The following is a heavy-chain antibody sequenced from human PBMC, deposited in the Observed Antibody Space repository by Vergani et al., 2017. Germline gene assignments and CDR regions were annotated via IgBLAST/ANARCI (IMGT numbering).Heavy chain of an antibody. CDR2: ISAYNGNT. CDR1: GGTFSSYA. D-gene: IGHD3-16*01. V-gene: IGHV1-18*01. CDR3: ARVSGIQMDDYADG. Sequence: QVQLVQSGAEVKKPGSSVKVSCKASGGTFSSYAISWVRQAPVQGLEWMGWISAYNGNTNYAQTLQGRVTMTTDTSTSTAYMELRSLRSDDTAVYYCARVSGIQMDDYADGWGQGTLVTVSS. J-gene: IGHJ4*02.